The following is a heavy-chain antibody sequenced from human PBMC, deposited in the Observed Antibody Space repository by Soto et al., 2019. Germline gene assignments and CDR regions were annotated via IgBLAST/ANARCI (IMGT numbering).Heavy chain of an antibody. Sequence: GGSLRLSCVASGFTFSSCGMHWVRQAPGKGPEWVAVIWYDGSNKYYADSVKGRFTISRDDSKNTLYLQMNSLRAEDTAVHYCVRDFSAFDIWGQGTMVTVSS. V-gene: IGHV3-33*01. J-gene: IGHJ3*02. CDR1: GFTFSSCG. CDR2: IWYDGSNK. CDR3: VRDFSAFDI.